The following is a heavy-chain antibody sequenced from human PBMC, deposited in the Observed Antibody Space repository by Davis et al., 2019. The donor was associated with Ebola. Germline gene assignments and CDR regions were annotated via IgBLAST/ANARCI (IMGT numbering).Heavy chain of an antibody. CDR3: ARDAYGCSSTSCYYYYGMDV. J-gene: IGHJ6*02. V-gene: IGHV3-48*03. CDR2: ISSSGSTI. Sequence: GESLKISCAASGFTFSSYEMNWVRQAPGKGLAWVSYISSSGSTIYYADSVKGRFTISRDNAKNTLYLQMNSLRAEDTAVYYCARDAYGCSSTSCYYYYGMDVWGQGTTVTVSS. D-gene: IGHD2-2*01. CDR1: GFTFSSYE.